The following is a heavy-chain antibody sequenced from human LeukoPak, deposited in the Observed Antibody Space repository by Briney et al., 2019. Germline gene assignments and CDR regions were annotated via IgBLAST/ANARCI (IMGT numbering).Heavy chain of an antibody. CDR1: GGSISSSSYY. J-gene: IGHJ4*02. V-gene: IGHV4-39*01. CDR3: ARQLDLGYSSSSEFDY. Sequence: PSETLSLTCTVSGGSISSSSYYWGWIRQPPGKGLEWIGSIYYSGSTYYNPSLKSRATISVDTSKNQFSLKLSSVTAADTAVYYCARQLDLGYSSSSEFDYWGQGTLVTVSS. CDR2: IYYSGST. D-gene: IGHD6-6*01.